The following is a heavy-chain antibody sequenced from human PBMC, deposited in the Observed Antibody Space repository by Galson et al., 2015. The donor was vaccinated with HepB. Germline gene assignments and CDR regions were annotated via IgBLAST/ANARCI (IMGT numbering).Heavy chain of an antibody. CDR2: INSDGNTT. V-gene: IGHV3-74*01. CDR3: AREGRQWELLPGYFEL. J-gene: IGHJ2*01. CDR1: GFTFRSYW. Sequence: SLRLSCAASGFTFRSYWMHWVRQVPGKGLVWVSRINSDGNTTGYADSVKGRFTISRDNAKNTLYLQMNSLRAEDTAVYFCAREGRQWELLPGYFELWGRGTLVTVSS. D-gene: IGHD1-26*01.